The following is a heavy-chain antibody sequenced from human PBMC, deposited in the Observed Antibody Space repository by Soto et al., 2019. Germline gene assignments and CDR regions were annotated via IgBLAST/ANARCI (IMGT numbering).Heavy chain of an antibody. CDR2: IWYDGSNK. D-gene: IGHD6-13*01. V-gene: IGHV3-33*01. CDR3: ARWGIAAGGY. Sequence: QVQLVESGGGVVQPGRSLRLSCAASGFTFSSYGMHWVRQAPGKGLEWVAVIWYDGSNKYYADSVKGRFTISRDNSKNTLYLQMNSLGAGDTAVYYCARWGIAAGGYWGQGTLVTVSS. J-gene: IGHJ4*02. CDR1: GFTFSSYG.